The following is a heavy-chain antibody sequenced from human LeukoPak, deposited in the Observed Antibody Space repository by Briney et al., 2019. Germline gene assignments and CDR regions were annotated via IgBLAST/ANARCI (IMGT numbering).Heavy chain of an antibody. Sequence: ASVKVSCKASGYTFTSYGISWVRQAPGQGLEWMGWISAYNGNTNYAQKFQGRVTMTRDTSISTAYMELSRLRSDDTAVYYCARDIGSFDYWGQGTLVTVSS. CDR3: ARDIGSFDY. CDR1: GYTFTSYG. CDR2: ISAYNGNT. V-gene: IGHV1-18*01. J-gene: IGHJ4*02. D-gene: IGHD1-26*01.